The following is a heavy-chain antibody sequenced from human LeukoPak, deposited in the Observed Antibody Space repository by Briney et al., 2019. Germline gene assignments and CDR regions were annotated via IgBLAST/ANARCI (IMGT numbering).Heavy chain of an antibody. CDR3: AREGAPYYDSSGGKDAFDI. CDR1: GYTFTSYY. J-gene: IGHJ3*02. V-gene: IGHV1-46*01. CDR2: INPSGGST. D-gene: IGHD3-22*01. Sequence: ASVKVSCKASGYTFTSYYMHWVRQAPGQGLEWMGIINPSGGSTSYAQKFQGRVTMTRDTSTSTVYMELSSLRSEDTAVYYCAREGAPYYDSSGGKDAFDIWGQGTMVTVSS.